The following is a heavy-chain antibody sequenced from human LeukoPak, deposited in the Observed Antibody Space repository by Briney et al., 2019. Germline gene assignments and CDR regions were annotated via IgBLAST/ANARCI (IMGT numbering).Heavy chain of an antibody. V-gene: IGHV3-7*01. J-gene: IGHJ4*02. CDR1: GFTFSSYW. D-gene: IGHD6-19*01. Sequence: GGSLRLSCTASGFTFSSYWMNWVRQVPGKELEWVAIIKSDGTEEHYLDSVKGRFTISRDNAKNSLYLQMNSLRAEDTAVYYCARGAGPFDYWGQGTLVTVSS. CDR2: IKSDGTEE. CDR3: ARGAGPFDY.